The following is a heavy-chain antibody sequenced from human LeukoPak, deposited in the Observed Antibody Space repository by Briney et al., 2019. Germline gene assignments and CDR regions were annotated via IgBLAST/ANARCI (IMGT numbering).Heavy chain of an antibody. CDR2: ILYDTNNK. Sequence: GGSLRLSCAASGLTFSISAMHWVRQAPGKGLEWVALILYDTNNKYYADSVKGRFTISRDNAKNTLYLQMNRLTGEDTAVYYCAYSDHFDTWGQGTLVTVPS. D-gene: IGHD4-17*01. CDR1: GLTFSISA. V-gene: IGHV3-30*03. CDR3: AYSDHFDT. J-gene: IGHJ4*02.